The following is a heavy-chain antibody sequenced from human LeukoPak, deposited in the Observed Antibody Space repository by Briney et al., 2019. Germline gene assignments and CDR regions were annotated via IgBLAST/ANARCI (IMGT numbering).Heavy chain of an antibody. CDR3: ARDSGNYYYMDV. CDR1: GYTFTGYY. Sequence: ASVKVSCKASGYTFTGYYMHWVRQAPGQGLEWMGWISAYNGNTNYAQKLQGRVTMTTDTSTSTAYMELRSLRSDDTAVYYCARDSGNYYYMDVWGKGTTVTISS. D-gene: IGHD3-10*01. CDR2: ISAYNGNT. V-gene: IGHV1-18*04. J-gene: IGHJ6*03.